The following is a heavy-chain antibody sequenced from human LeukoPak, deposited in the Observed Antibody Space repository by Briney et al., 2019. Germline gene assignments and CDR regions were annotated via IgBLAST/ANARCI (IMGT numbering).Heavy chain of an antibody. J-gene: IGHJ4*02. CDR1: GFTFSSYW. CDR3: ARDKNTYDYVWGSYRYTLFDY. V-gene: IGHV3-7*01. CDR2: IKQDGSEI. D-gene: IGHD3-16*02. Sequence: GGSLRLSCAASGFTFSSYWMNWVRQAPGKGLEWVANIKQDGSEINYVDSVKGRFTISRGNAKNSLFLQMNSLRVEDTAVYYCARDKNTYDYVWGSYRYTLFDYWGQGTLVTVSS.